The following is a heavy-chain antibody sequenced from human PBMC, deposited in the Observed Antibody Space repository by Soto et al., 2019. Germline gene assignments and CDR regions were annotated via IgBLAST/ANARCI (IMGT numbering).Heavy chain of an antibody. D-gene: IGHD4-17*01. Sequence: PGGSLRLSCAASGFTFSSYGMHWVRQAPGKGLEWVAVISYDGSNKYYADSVKGRFTISRDNSKNTLYLQMNSLRAEDTAVYYCANSRSTTVTVVDPLDYWGQGTLVTVSS. J-gene: IGHJ4*02. CDR3: ANSRSTTVTVVDPLDY. CDR1: GFTFSSYG. CDR2: ISYDGSNK. V-gene: IGHV3-30*18.